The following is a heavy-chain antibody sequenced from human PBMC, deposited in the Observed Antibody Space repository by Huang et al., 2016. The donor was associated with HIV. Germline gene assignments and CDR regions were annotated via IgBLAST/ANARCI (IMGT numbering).Heavy chain of an antibody. D-gene: IGHD1-26*01. CDR2: IVVGSGNT. J-gene: IGHJ5*02. V-gene: IGHV1-58*01. CDR3: AAVRPGVGAIPPFDP. Sequence: MQLVQSGPEVKKPGTSVKVSCKASGFTFTSSAVQWVRQARGQRRAWIGWIVVGSGNTNYAQKFQERVTITSDVSTSTAYMELSSLRSEDTAVYYCAAVRPGVGAIPPFDPWGQGTLVTVSS. CDR1: GFTFTSSA.